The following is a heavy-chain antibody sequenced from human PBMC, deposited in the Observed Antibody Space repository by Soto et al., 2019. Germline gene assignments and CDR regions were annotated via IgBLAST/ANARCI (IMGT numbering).Heavy chain of an antibody. CDR3: ARRDLGYSGSNWYYFDY. Sequence: GGSLRLSCAASGFTFSSYSMNWVRQAPGKGLEWVSYISSSSSTIYYADSVKGRFTISRDNAKNSLYLQMNSLRDEDTAVYYCARRDLGYSGSNWYYFDYWGQGTLVTVSS. V-gene: IGHV3-48*02. J-gene: IGHJ4*02. CDR1: GFTFSSYS. CDR2: ISSSSSTI. D-gene: IGHD1-26*01.